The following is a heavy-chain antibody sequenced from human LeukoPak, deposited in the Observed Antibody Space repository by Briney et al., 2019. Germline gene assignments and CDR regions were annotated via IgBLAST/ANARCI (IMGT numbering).Heavy chain of an antibody. Sequence: ASVKVSCKASGYAFTSYDINWVRQATGQGLEWMGWMNPNSGNTGYAQKFQGRVTITRNTSISTAYMELSSLRSEDTAVYYCARGDRFNYGSGSDYFDYWGQGTLVTVSS. CDR1: GYAFTSYD. CDR2: MNPNSGNT. V-gene: IGHV1-8*03. D-gene: IGHD3-10*01. CDR3: ARGDRFNYGSGSDYFDY. J-gene: IGHJ4*02.